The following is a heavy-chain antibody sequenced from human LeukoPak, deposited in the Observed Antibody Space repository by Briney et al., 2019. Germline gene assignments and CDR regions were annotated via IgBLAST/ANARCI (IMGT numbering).Heavy chain of an antibody. CDR3: AKEAGYSSSWSPLHSDY. V-gene: IGHV3-30*18. J-gene: IGHJ4*02. CDR1: GFTFSSYG. CDR2: ISYDGSNK. D-gene: IGHD6-13*01. Sequence: GGSLRLSCAASGFTFSSYGMHWVRQAPGKGLEWVAVISYDGSNKYYADSVKGRFTISRDNSKNTLYLQMNSLRAEDTAVHYCAKEAGYSSSWSPLHSDYWGQGTLVTVSS.